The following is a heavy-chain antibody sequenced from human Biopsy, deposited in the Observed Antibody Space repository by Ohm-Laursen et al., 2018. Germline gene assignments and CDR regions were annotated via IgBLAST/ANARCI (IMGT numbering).Heavy chain of an antibody. D-gene: IGHD3-22*01. CDR2: ISGYNGNT. V-gene: IGHV1-18*01. CDR1: GYTFSNYG. CDR3: AREEDNSGYDYYGMDV. J-gene: IGHJ6*02. Sequence: ASVKVSCKASGYTFSNYGISWVRQAPGQGLEWMGWISGYNGNTNYAQRFQGRVTMTTDTSTSTAYMELRSLRSDDTAVYFCAREEDNSGYDYYGMDVWGQGTTVTVSS.